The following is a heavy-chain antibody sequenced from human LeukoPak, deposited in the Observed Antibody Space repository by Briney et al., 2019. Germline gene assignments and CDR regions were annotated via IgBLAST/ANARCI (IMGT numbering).Heavy chain of an antibody. Sequence: PSETLSLTCTVSGGSISSYYWSWIRQPPGKGLEWIGYIYYSGSTNYNPSLKSRVTISVDTSKNQFSLKLSSVTAADTAVYYCARWKGAFDIWGQGTMVTVSS. V-gene: IGHV4-59*08. CDR1: GGSISSYY. J-gene: IGHJ3*02. CDR3: ARWKGAFDI. CDR2: IYYSGST. D-gene: IGHD1-1*01.